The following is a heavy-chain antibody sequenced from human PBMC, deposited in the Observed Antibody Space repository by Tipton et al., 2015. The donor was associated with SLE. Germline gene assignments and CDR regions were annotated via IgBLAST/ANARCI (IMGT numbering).Heavy chain of an antibody. D-gene: IGHD5-12*01. V-gene: IGHV4-39*07. CDR3: AKSGFGRGSYFHH. Sequence: TLSLTCTVSGGSITTRSYYWGWIRQPPGKGLEWIASISYSGATYYNPSLKSRVIISLDTSRNHFSLKLTSVTAADTAVYYCAKSGFGRGSYFHHWGQGTLVSVSS. CDR2: ISYSGAT. CDR1: GGSITTRSYY. J-gene: IGHJ1*01.